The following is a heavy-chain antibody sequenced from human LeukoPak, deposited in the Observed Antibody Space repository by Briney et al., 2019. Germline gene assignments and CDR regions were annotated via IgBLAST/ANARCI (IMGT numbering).Heavy chain of an antibody. CDR3: ARKAKAAAGKGRFDP. V-gene: IGHV4-34*01. Sequence: SETLSLTCAVYGGSFSGYYWSWIRQPPGKGLEWIGEINHSGSTNYNPSLKSRVTISVDTSKNQFSLKLGSVTAADTAVYYCARKAKAAAGKGRFDPWGQGTLVTVSS. CDR2: INHSGST. D-gene: IGHD6-13*01. CDR1: GGSFSGYY. J-gene: IGHJ5*02.